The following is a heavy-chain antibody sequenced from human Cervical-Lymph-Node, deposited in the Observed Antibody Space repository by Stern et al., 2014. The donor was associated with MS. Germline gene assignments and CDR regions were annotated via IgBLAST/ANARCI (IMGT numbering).Heavy chain of an antibody. Sequence: QLQLQESGPGLLRPSETLSLTCTVSGASITSYYWSWIRQPTGKGLEWIGYIYYRGNTNYNASLKGRVAISIGTSKTQFSLRLSSVTAADTAVYYCARATDIWGQGTLVTVSS. V-gene: IGHV4-59*01. J-gene: IGHJ4*02. CDR2: IYYRGNT. CDR1: GASITSYY. CDR3: ARATDI.